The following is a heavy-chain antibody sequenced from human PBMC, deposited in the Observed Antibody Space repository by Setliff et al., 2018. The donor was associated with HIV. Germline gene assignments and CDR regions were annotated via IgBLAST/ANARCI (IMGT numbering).Heavy chain of an antibody. CDR2: INHSGNT. D-gene: IGHD3-22*01. V-gene: IGHV4-34*01. Sequence: SETLSLTCAVSGGSFTGYYWSWIRQTPGKGLEWIAEINHSGNTNYDPPLKSRVTISVVTSKSHFSLKMTSVTAADTAIYFCARGALSLTMTKLLSFFDSWGQGTQVTVSS. CDR1: GGSFTGYY. CDR3: ARGALSLTMTKLLSFFDS. J-gene: IGHJ4*02.